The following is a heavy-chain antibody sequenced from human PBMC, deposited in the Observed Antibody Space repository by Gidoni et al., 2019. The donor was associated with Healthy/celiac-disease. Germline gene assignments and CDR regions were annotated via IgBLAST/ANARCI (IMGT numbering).Heavy chain of an antibody. CDR1: GFTFSSYA. V-gene: IGHV3-23*01. CDR3: AKDQFVSYDSSGYYGPPGPPIDY. D-gene: IGHD3-22*01. CDR2: ISGSGGST. J-gene: IGHJ4*02. Sequence: EVQLLESGGGLVQPGGSLRLSCAASGFTFSSYAMSWVRQAPGKGLEWVSAISGSGGSTYYADSVKGRFTISRDNSKNTLYLQMNSLRAEDTAVYYCAKDQFVSYDSSGYYGPPGPPIDYWGQGTLVTVSS.